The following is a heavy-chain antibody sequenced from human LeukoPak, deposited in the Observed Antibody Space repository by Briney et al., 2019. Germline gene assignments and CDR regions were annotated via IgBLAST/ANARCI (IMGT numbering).Heavy chain of an antibody. CDR3: ARDKLIAARPYAFDI. V-gene: IGHV4-59*01. D-gene: IGHD6-6*01. CDR1: GGSISSYY. Sequence: SETLSLTCTVSGGSISSYYWSWIRQPPGKGLGWIAYIYYSGSTNYNPSLKSRVTISVDTSKNQFSLKLSSVTAADTAVYYCARDKLIAARPYAFDIWGQGTMVTVSS. CDR2: IYYSGST. J-gene: IGHJ3*02.